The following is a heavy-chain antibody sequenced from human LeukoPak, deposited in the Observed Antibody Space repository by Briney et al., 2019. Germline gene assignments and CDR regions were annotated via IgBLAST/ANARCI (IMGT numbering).Heavy chain of an antibody. CDR1: GASISDHY. V-gene: IGHV4-59*08. Sequence: SETLSLTCTVSGASISDHYWGWIRQPPGKGLEWVGYALYRGNTNYTPSFKSRVSLSVDPSRTQFSLRLTSVTAADTAVYYCARLLLDGSRTLFDSWGQGTLVTVSS. J-gene: IGHJ4*02. CDR2: ALYRGNT. D-gene: IGHD3-10*01. CDR3: ARLLLDGSRTLFDS.